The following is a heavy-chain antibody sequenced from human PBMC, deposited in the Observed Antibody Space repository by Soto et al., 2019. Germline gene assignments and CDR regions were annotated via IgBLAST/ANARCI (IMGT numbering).Heavy chain of an antibody. CDR3: AKVRGLYDSSGYLDY. D-gene: IGHD3-22*01. CDR2: ISGSGGST. CDR1: GFTFSSYA. J-gene: IGHJ4*02. V-gene: IGHV3-23*01. Sequence: PGGSLRLSCAASGFTFSSYAMSWVRQAPGKGLEWVSAISGSGGSTYYADSVKGRFTISRDNSKNTLYLQMNSLRAEDTAVYYCAKVRGLYDSSGYLDYWGQGTLVTVSS.